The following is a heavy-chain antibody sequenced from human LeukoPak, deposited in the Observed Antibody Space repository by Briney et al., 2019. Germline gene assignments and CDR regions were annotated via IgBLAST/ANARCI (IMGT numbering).Heavy chain of an antibody. CDR1: GFTFSSYS. CDR3: SKDQLLYDNWFDP. CDR2: ISNNSSYI. J-gene: IGHJ5*02. Sequence: PGGSLRLSCAASGFTFSSYSMNWVRQAPGKGLEWVSPISNNSSYIYYADSVKGRFTISRDNAKNSLYLQMTSLRAEDTAVYYCSKDQLLYDNWFDPGGQGILVTVSS. V-gene: IGHV3-21*01. D-gene: IGHD2-2*02.